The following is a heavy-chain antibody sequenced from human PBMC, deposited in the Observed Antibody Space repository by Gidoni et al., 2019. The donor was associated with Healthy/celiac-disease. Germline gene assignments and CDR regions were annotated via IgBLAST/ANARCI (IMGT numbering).Heavy chain of an antibody. CDR2: IDWDDDK. CDR3: ARLLWERMGRGDWYFDL. CDR1: GFSLSTSGMC. D-gene: IGHD1-26*01. J-gene: IGHJ2*01. V-gene: IGHV2-70*01. Sequence: QVTLRESGPALVKPTQTLTLTCTFSGFSLSTSGMCVSWIRQPPGKALEWLALIDWDDDKYYSTSLKTRLTTSKNQVVLTMTNMDPVDTATYYCARLLWERMGRGDWYFDLWGRGTLVTVSS.